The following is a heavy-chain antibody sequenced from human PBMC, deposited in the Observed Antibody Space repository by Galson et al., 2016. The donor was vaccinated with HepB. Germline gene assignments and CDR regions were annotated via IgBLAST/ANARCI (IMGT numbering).Heavy chain of an antibody. D-gene: IGHD3-3*01. Sequence: SLRLSCAASRFTFSSYGMHWVRQAPGKGLEWVAVISYDGSNKYYADSVKGRFTISRDNSKITLFLQMNSLRAGDTAVYYCAKDPDFWSGYCVDWGQGTLVTVAS. CDR2: ISYDGSNK. CDR1: RFTFSSYG. J-gene: IGHJ4*02. V-gene: IGHV3-30*18. CDR3: AKDPDFWSGYCVD.